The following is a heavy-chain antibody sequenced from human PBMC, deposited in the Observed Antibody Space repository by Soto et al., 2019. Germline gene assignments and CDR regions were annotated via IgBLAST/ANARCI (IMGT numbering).Heavy chain of an antibody. J-gene: IGHJ5*02. CDR3: ARGSVVVAATIGFDP. Sequence: PSETLSLTCTVSGGSISSSSYYWGWIRQPPGKGLEWIGSIYYSGSTYYNPSLKSRVTISVDTSKNQFSLKLSSVTAADTAVYYCARGSVVVAATIGFDPWGQGTLVTVSS. D-gene: IGHD2-15*01. CDR2: IYYSGST. V-gene: IGHV4-39*01. CDR1: GGSISSSSYY.